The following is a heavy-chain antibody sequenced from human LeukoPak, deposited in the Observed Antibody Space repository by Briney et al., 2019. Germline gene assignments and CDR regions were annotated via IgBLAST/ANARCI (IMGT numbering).Heavy chain of an antibody. Sequence: ASVKVSCKASGYTFTSYDINWVRQATGQGLEWMGWMNPNSGNTGYAQKFQGRVTMTRNTSISTAYMELSSLRSEDTAVYYCARLGLYYDSSGYGSYYYYGMDVWGQGTTVTVSS. V-gene: IGHV1-8*01. CDR3: ARLGLYYDSSGYGSYYYYGMDV. D-gene: IGHD3-22*01. J-gene: IGHJ6*02. CDR1: GYTFTSYD. CDR2: MNPNSGNT.